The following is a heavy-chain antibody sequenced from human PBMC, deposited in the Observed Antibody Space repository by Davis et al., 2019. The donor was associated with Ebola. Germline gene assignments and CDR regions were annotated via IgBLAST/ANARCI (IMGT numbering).Heavy chain of an antibody. Sequence: GESLKISCAASGFTFSTYSMSWVRQAPGKGLEWVSSISSDSDYIYYADSAKGRFTISRDNAKNSLYLQMNSLRDEDTAVYYCAINWDYWGQGTLVTVSS. J-gene: IGHJ4*02. CDR3: AINWDY. V-gene: IGHV3-21*01. D-gene: IGHD1-1*01. CDR2: ISSDSDYI. CDR1: GFTFSTYS.